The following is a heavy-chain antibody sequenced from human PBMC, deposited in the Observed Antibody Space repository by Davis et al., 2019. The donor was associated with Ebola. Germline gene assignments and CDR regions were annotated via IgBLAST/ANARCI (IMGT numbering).Heavy chain of an antibody. Sequence: SVKVSCKASGYTFTGYYMHWVRQAPGQGLEWMGGIIPIFGTANYAHKFEGRVRMTEDTSTHTAYMELSSLRSEDSAVYYCAAGGSRGGFDVWGQGTMVTVS. CDR3: AAGGSRGGFDV. J-gene: IGHJ3*01. CDR1: GYTFTGYY. CDR2: IIPIFGTA. V-gene: IGHV1-69*06. D-gene: IGHD1-26*01.